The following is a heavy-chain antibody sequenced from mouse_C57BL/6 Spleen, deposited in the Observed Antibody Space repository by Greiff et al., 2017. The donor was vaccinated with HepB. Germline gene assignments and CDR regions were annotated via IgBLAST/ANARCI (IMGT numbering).Heavy chain of an antibody. Sequence: VQLVESGAELVRPGPSVKVSCKASGYAFTNYLIEWVKQRPGQGHEWIGVINPGSGGTNYNEKFKGKATLTADKSSSTAYMQLSSLTSEDSALYFCARRDYGNYFDYWGQGTTLTVSS. CDR2: INPGSGGT. CDR3: ARRDYGNYFDY. V-gene: IGHV1-54*01. CDR1: GYAFTNYL. D-gene: IGHD2-1*01. J-gene: IGHJ2*01.